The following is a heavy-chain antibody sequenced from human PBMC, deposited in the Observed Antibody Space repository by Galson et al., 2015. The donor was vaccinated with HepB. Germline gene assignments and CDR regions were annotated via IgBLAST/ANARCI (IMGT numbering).Heavy chain of an antibody. CDR2: ISSSSSTI. V-gene: IGHV3-48*02. CDR3: ARDRYYDFWSGYYGSFDI. D-gene: IGHD3-3*01. CDR1: GFTFSSYS. J-gene: IGHJ3*02. Sequence: SLRLSCAASGFTFSSYSMNWVRQAPGKGLEWVSHISSSSSTIYYADSVKGRFTISRDNAKNSLYLQMNSLRDEDTAVYYCARDRYYDFWSGYYGSFDIWGQGTMVTASS.